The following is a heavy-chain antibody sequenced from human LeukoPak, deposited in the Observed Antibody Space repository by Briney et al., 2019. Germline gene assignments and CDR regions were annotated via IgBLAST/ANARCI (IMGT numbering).Heavy chain of an antibody. V-gene: IGHV3-53*01. CDR3: ARDSSGWAQWYFDL. Sequence: PGGSLRLSRAASGFTVSSSYMSWVRRAPGKGLERVSVIYSGGKTHYADSVDGRFTISRDKSENTLFLQMNSLRADDTAVYYCARDSSGWAQWYFDLWGRGTLVTVSS. J-gene: IGHJ2*01. CDR1: GFTVSSSY. CDR2: IYSGGKT. D-gene: IGHD6-19*01.